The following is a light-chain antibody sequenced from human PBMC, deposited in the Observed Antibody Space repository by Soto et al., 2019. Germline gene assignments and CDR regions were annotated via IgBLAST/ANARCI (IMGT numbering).Light chain of an antibody. CDR2: AAS. CDR3: QQLNSYPQT. Sequence: IQLTQSPSSLSASVGDRVTITCRASKGISSYLAWYQQKPGKAPKLLIYAASTLQSGVPSRFSGSGSVTEFTLNISSLQPADFATYYNQQLNSYPQTFGQGTKWPIK. V-gene: IGKV1-9*01. J-gene: IGKJ1*01. CDR1: KGISSY.